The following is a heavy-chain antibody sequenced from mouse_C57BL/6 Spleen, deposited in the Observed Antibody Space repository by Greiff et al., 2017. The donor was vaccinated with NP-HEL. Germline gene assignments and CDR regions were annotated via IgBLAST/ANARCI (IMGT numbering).Heavy chain of an antibody. CDR3: ARQTYSNYEGYFDV. D-gene: IGHD2-5*01. V-gene: IGHV1-19*01. Sequence: EVQLQQSGPVLVKPGASVKMSCKASGYTFTDYYMNWVKQSHGKSLEWIGVINPYNGGTSYNQKFKGKATLTVDKSSSTAYMELNSLTSEDSAVYYCARQTYSNYEGYFDVGGTGTTVTVSS. CDR2: INPYNGGT. J-gene: IGHJ1*03. CDR1: GYTFTDYY.